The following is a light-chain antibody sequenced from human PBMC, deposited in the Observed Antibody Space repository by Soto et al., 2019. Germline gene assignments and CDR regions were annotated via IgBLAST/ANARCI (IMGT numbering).Light chain of an antibody. CDR3: CSFAASDTYV. CDR2: DVS. CDR1: SSDIGGYNY. V-gene: IGLV2-11*01. Sequence: QSALTQPRSVSGSPGQSVTISCTGDSSDIGGYNYVSWYQQHPGKAPKLMIYDVSKRPSGVPNRFSGSKSGNTASLTISGLQAEDEADYYCCSFAASDTYVFGAGTKVTVL. J-gene: IGLJ1*01.